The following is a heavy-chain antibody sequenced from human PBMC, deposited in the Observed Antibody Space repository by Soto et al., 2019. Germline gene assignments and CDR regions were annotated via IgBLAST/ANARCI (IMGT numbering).Heavy chain of an antibody. CDR1: GLTFSRYA. CDR2: ISSNGGST. Sequence: PGGSLRLSCAASGLTFSRYAMHWVRQAPGKGLEYVSAISSNGGSTYYPNSVKGRFTISRDNSKNTLYPQMGSLRAEDMAVYYCARDGGSYYLDYWGQGTLVTVSS. V-gene: IGHV3-64*01. J-gene: IGHJ4*02. CDR3: ARDGGSYYLDY. D-gene: IGHD1-26*01.